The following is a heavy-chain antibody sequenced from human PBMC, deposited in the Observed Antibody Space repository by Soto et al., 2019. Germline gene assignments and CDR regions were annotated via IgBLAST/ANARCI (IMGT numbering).Heavy chain of an antibody. J-gene: IGHJ4*02. Sequence: ASVKVSCKASGYTFTSYAMHWVRQAPGQRLEWMGWINAGNGNTKYSQKFQGRVTITRDTSASTAYMELSSLRSEDTAVYYCASIYDFWSGPPYLDYWAQGTLVNVSS. CDR2: INAGNGNT. V-gene: IGHV1-3*01. D-gene: IGHD3-3*01. CDR3: ASIYDFWSGPPYLDY. CDR1: GYTFTSYA.